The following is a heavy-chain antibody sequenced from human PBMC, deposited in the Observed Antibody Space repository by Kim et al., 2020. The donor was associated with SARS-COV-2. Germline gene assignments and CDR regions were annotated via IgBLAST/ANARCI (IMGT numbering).Heavy chain of an antibody. J-gene: IGHJ5*02. CDR2: INPNSGGT. D-gene: IGHD6-19*01. CDR1: GYTFTGYY. V-gene: IGHV1-2*04. Sequence: ASVKVSCKASGYTFTGYYMHWVRQAPGQGLEWMGWINPNSGGTNYAQKFQGWVTMTRDTSISTAYMELSRLRSDDTAVYYCARGLAVAGRPSSYNWFDPWGQGTLVTVSS. CDR3: ARGLAVAGRPSSYNWFDP.